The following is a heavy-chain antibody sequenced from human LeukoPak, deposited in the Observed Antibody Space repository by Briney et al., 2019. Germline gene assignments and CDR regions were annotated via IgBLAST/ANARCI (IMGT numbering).Heavy chain of an antibody. D-gene: IGHD3-3*01. J-gene: IGHJ4*02. CDR1: GFTFSSYA. Sequence: GGSLRLSCAASGFTFSSYAMHWVRQAPGKGLEWVAVISYDGSNKYYADSVKGRFTISRDNSKNTLYLQMNSLRAEDTAVYYCAKDPKYYDFWSGYYRFDYWGQGTLVTVSS. CDR3: AKDPKYYDFWSGYYRFDY. CDR2: ISYDGSNK. V-gene: IGHV3-30-3*01.